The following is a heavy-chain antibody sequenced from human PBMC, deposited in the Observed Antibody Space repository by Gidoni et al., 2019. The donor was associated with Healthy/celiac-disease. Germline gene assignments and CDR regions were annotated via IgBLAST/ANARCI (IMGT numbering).Heavy chain of an antibody. Sequence: QLQLQESGPGLVKPSETLSLTCPVSGGSLSSSRYYWGWVRQPPGKGLEWIGSIYYSGSTYYNPSLKRRVTISVDTSKNQFSLKLSSVTAADTAVYYCARGYYDSSGYYSVYYFDYWGQGTLVTVSS. CDR1: GGSLSSSRYY. CDR3: ARGYYDSSGYYSVYYFDY. CDR2: IYYSGST. D-gene: IGHD3-22*01. J-gene: IGHJ4*02. V-gene: IGHV4-39*01.